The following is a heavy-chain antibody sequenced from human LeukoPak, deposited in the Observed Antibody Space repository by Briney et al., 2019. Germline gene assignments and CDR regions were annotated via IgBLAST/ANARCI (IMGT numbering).Heavy chain of an antibody. CDR1: GGTFSSYA. J-gene: IGHJ6*02. CDR3: ARDGTATPGSGPYTNYYYGMDV. Sequence: ASVKVSCKASGGTFSSYAISWVRQAPGQGLEWMGRIIPILGIANYAQKFQGRVTITADKSTSTAYMELSSLRSEDTAVYYCARDGTATPGSGPYTNYYYGMDVWGQGTTVTVSS. D-gene: IGHD3-10*01. V-gene: IGHV1-69*04. CDR2: IIPILGIA.